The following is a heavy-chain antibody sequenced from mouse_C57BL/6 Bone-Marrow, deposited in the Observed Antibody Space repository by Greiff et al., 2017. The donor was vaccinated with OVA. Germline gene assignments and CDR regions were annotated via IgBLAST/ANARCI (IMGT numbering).Heavy chain of an antibody. Sequence: EVQGVESGGGLVQPGGSLSLSCAASGFTFTDYYMSWVRQPPGKALEWLGFIRNKANGYTTEYSASVRGRFTISRDNSQSILYLQMNALRAEDSATYYCARLGTYYEYDGYWGQGATLTVSS. V-gene: IGHV7-3*01. D-gene: IGHD2-4*01. CDR2: IRNKANGYTT. CDR1: GFTFTDYY. J-gene: IGHJ2*01. CDR3: ARLGTYYEYDGY.